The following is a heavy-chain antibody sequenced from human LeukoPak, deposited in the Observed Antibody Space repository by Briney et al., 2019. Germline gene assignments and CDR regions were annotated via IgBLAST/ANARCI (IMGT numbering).Heavy chain of an antibody. D-gene: IGHD3-22*01. J-gene: IGHJ3*02. Sequence: ASAKVSCKASGYTFTSYDINWVRQATGQGLEWMGWMNPKSGNTGYAQKFQGRVTMTRNTSISTAYMELSSLRSEDTAVYYCARVKTYYYDSNGWNDAFDIWAQGTMITISS. CDR1: GYTFTSYD. V-gene: IGHV1-8*01. CDR3: ARVKTYYYDSNGWNDAFDI. CDR2: MNPKSGNT.